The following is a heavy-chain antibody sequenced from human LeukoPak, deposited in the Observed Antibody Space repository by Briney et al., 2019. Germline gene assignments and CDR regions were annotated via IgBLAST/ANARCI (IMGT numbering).Heavy chain of an antibody. CDR2: ITVYNGDT. Sequence: ASVKVSRKASGYTFTNYGISWVRQAPGQGLEWMGWITVYNGDTKYAQKFQGRVTMTTDTSTSTAYMELRSLRSDDTAVYYCARESHYYYMDVWGKGTMVTVSS. J-gene: IGHJ6*03. V-gene: IGHV1-18*01. CDR1: GYTFTNYG. CDR3: ARESHYYYMDV.